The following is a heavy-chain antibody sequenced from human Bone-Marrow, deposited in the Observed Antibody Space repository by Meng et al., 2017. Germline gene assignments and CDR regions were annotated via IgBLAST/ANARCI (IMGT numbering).Heavy chain of an antibody. D-gene: IGHD4-17*01. CDR3: ARGPYGDYFPNWFDP. J-gene: IGHJ5*02. CDR1: GYTFTSYG. V-gene: IGHV1-18*01. CDR2: ISAYNGNT. Sequence: ASVKVSCKASGYTFTSYGISWVRQAPGQGLEWMGWISAYNGNTNYAQKLQGRVTMTTDTSTSTAYMELRSLRSDDTAVYYCARGPYGDYFPNWFDPWGQGTLVTVSS.